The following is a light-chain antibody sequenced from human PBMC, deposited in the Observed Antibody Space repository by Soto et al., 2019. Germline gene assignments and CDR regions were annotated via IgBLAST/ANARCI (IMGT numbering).Light chain of an antibody. V-gene: IGLV1-40*01. Sequence: QSVLTQPPSVSRAPGQRVTISCTGSSSNIGAGYDVHWYQQLPGTAPKLLIYVNSNRPSGVPDRFSGSKSGTSASLAITGLQAEDEADYYCQSYDSSLSAVVFGGGTKVTVL. CDR1: SSNIGAGYD. CDR2: VNS. CDR3: QSYDSSLSAVV. J-gene: IGLJ2*01.